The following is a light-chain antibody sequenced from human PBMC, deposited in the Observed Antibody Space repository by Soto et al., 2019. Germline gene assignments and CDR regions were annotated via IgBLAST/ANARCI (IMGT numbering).Light chain of an antibody. CDR2: GAS. J-gene: IGKJ4*01. V-gene: IGKV3-15*01. Sequence: EIVMTQSPATLSVSPGERATLSCRASQSVNTNLAWYQQKPGQAPRLLIYGASTRATGVPARFSVSASGTEFTLTISSLQSVDFAVYYCQQSNNWPLTFGGGTRVEIK. CDR1: QSVNTN. CDR3: QQSNNWPLT.